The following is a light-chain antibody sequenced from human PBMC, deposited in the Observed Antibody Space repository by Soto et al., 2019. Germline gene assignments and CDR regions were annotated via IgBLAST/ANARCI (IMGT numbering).Light chain of an antibody. V-gene: IGKV3-15*01. Sequence: EVVMTQSPATLSVSPGEGATLSCRAIQGLGDTLAWYQHKPGQTPRLLIYDTSTRATGVPARFSGSRSVTVFTLTITNQQSEDVSVFYGQRYNHWPLTFGGWTKEESK. J-gene: IGKJ4*01. CDR3: QRYNHWPLT. CDR1: QGLGDT. CDR2: DTS.